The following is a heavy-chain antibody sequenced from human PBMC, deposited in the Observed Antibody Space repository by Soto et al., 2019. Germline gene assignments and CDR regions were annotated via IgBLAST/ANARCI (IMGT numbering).Heavy chain of an antibody. V-gene: IGHV2-70*01. CDR1: GFSLRTSGMC. Sequence: SGPTLVNPTHTLTLTCTFSGFSLRTSGMCVSWIRQPPGKALEWLALIDWDDDKYYSTSLKTRLTISKDTSKNQVVLTMTNMDPVDTATYYCARIWSGSYYYYGMDVWGQGTTVTVSS. CDR3: ARIWSGSYYYYGMDV. J-gene: IGHJ6*02. CDR2: IDWDDDK. D-gene: IGHD3-3*01.